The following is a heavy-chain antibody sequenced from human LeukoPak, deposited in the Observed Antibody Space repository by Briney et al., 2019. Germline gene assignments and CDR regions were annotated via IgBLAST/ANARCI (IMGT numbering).Heavy chain of an antibody. J-gene: IGHJ3*02. CDR2: ISSSSSYI. V-gene: IGHV3-21*01. CDR3: ARDPGYSSSSRDAFDI. D-gene: IGHD6-6*01. Sequence: GGSLRLSCAASGFTFSSYSMNWVRQAPGKGLEWVSSISSSSSYIYYADSVKGRFTISRDNAKNSLYLQMNSLRAEDTAVYYCARDPGYSSSSRDAFDIWGQGTMVTVPS. CDR1: GFTFSSYS.